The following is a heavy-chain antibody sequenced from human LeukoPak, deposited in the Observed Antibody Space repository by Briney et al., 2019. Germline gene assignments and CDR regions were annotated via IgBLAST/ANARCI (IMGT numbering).Heavy chain of an antibody. Sequence: GGSLRLSCAASGFTFSSYSMNWVRQAPGKGLEWVSSISSSSSYIYYAASVKGRFTISRDNAKNSLYLQMNSLRAEDTAVYYCARGDSSGWYVPYYFDYWGQGTLVTVSS. CDR2: ISSSSSYI. CDR3: ARGDSSGWYVPYYFDY. CDR1: GFTFSSYS. D-gene: IGHD6-19*01. V-gene: IGHV3-21*01. J-gene: IGHJ4*02.